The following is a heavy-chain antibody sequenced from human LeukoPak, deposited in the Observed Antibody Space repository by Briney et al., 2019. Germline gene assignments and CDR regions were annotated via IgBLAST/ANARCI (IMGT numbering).Heavy chain of an antibody. J-gene: IGHJ5*02. D-gene: IGHD4/OR15-4a*01. V-gene: IGHV1-2*02. CDR1: GYTFNDYF. CDR2: INPKSGAI. CDR3: ERAYEYGWFDP. Sequence: ASVKVSCKTSGYTFNDYFVHWVRQGPGQGLEWMGWINPKSGAINYAQRFQGRVTMTRDTSVSTAYMELSRLGSDDTAVYYCERAYEYGWFDPWGQGTLVTVSS.